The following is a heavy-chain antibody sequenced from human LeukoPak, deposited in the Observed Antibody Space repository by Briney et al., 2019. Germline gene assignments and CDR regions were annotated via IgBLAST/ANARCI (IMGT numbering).Heavy chain of an antibody. D-gene: IGHD6-13*01. CDR3: ARDSPSRSSSWLFDY. V-gene: IGHV4-31*03. CDR2: IYYSGST. CDR1: GGSISSGGYY. Sequence: PSQTLSLTCTVSGGSISSGGYYWSWIRQHPGKGLEWIGYIYYSGSTYYNPSLKSRVTISVDTSKNQFSLKLSSVTAADTAVYYCARDSPSRSSSWLFDYWGQGTLVTVSS. J-gene: IGHJ4*02.